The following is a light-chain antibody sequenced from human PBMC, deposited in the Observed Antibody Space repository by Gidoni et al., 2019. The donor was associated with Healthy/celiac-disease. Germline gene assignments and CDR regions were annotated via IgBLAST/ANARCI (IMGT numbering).Light chain of an antibody. V-gene: IGKV1-5*03. J-gene: IGKJ2*04. CDR3: QQYNSYRS. CDR1: QSISSW. CDR2: KAS. Sequence: RVTITCRASQSISSWLAWYQQKPGKAPKLLIYKASSLESGVPSRFSGSGSGTEFTLTISSLQPDDFATYYCQQYNSYRSFGQGTKLEIK.